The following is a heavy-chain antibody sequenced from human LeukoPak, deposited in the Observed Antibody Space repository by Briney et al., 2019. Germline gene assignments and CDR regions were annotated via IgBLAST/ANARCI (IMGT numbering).Heavy chain of an antibody. J-gene: IGHJ6*02. V-gene: IGHV3-30*04. CDR1: GFTFSSYA. D-gene: IGHD3-22*01. CDR2: ISYDGSNK. CDR3: ARDLLFTPIVVVFRYCYGMDV. Sequence: PGGSLRLSCAASGFTFSSYAMHWVRQAPGKGLEWVAVISYDGSNKYYADSVKGRFTISRDNSKNTLYLQMNSLRAEDTAVYYCARDLLFTPIVVVFRYCYGMDVWGQGTTVTVSS.